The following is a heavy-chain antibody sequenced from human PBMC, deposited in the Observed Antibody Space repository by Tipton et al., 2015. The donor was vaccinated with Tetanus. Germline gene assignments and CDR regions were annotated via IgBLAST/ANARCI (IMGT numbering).Heavy chain of an antibody. D-gene: IGHD2-8*02. J-gene: IGHJ1*01. CDR1: GDSVSGYY. Sequence: LRLTCTVSGDSVSGYYWSWIRQPPGKGLEWVGYVYYTGDTNYNPSLKSRVTISMDRSENQISLKMNSVTAADTAVYYCAGVTAQRTGLYFEHWGQGTQVTVSS. V-gene: IGHV4-59*02. CDR2: VYYTGDT. CDR3: AGVTAQRTGLYFEH.